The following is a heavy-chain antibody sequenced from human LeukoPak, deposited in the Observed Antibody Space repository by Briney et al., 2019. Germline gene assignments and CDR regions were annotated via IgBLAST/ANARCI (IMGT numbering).Heavy chain of an antibody. CDR3: AKDLAYDTIAYYYGSVFDI. V-gene: IGHV3-23*01. CDR1: GFTFSSYA. CDR2: IKGSGGNT. Sequence: GGSLRLSCAASGFTFSSYAMSWVRQAPGKGLEWVSAIKGSGGNTYYADSVKGRFTISRDNSKNTLYLQMNSLRAEDTAVYYCAKDLAYDTIAYYYGSVFDIWGQGTMVTVSS. J-gene: IGHJ3*02. D-gene: IGHD3-22*01.